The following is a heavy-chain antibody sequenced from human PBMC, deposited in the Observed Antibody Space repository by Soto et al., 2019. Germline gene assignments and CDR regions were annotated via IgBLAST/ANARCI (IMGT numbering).Heavy chain of an antibody. CDR2: ISYDGSNK. CDR1: GFTFSSYG. Sequence: GGSLRLSCAASGFTFSSYGMHWVRQAPGKGLEWVAVISYDGSNKYYADSVKGRFIISRDNSKNTLYLQMNSLRAEDTAVYYCAKGSRYYYDSSGYLTDYWGQGTLVTVSS. D-gene: IGHD3-22*01. J-gene: IGHJ4*02. CDR3: AKGSRYYYDSSGYLTDY. V-gene: IGHV3-30*18.